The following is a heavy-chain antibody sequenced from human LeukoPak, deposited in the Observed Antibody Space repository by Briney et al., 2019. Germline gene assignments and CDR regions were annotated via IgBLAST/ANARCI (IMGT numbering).Heavy chain of an antibody. CDR2: IKPDGSEK. CDR1: GFTFSHYW. J-gene: IGHJ4*02. V-gene: IGHV3-7*01. CDR3: ATERSWAFGD. Sequence: GGSLRLSCAASGFTFSHYWISWVRQAPGKGLEWVANIKPDGSEKYYVDSVKGRFTISRDNAKNSLHLQMNSLRAEDTAVYYCATERSWAFGDWGQGNLVTVSS. D-gene: IGHD1-26*01.